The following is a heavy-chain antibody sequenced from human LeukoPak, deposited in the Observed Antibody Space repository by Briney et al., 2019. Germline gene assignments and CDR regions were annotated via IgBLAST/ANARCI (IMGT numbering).Heavy chain of an antibody. CDR3: AGGYGDYVDY. J-gene: IGHJ4*02. V-gene: IGHV5-51*01. D-gene: IGHD4-17*01. CDR2: IYPGDSDT. Sequence: GESLKISCKGSGYSFTSYWIGWVRQMPGKGLEWMGIIYPGDSDTKYSPSFQGQVTISADKSINTAYLQWSSLKLSDSATYYCAGGYGDYVDYWGQGTLVTVSS. CDR1: GYSFTSYW.